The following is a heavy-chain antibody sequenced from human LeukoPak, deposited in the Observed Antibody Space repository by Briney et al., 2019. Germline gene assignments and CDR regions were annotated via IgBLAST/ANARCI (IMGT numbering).Heavy chain of an antibody. D-gene: IGHD6-6*01. V-gene: IGHV1-2*02. CDR2: INPNSGGT. Sequence: ASVKVSCKASGYTFTGYYMHWVRQAPGQGLEWVGWINPNSGGTNYAQKFQGRVTMTRDTSISTAYMELSRLRSDDTAVYYCARVIREYSSSRMDYWGQGTLVTVSS. CDR3: ARVIREYSSSRMDY. CDR1: GYTFTGYY. J-gene: IGHJ4*02.